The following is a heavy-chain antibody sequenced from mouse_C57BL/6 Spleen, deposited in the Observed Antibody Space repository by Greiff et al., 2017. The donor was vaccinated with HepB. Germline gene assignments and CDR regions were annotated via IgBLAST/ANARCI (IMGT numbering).Heavy chain of an antibody. J-gene: IGHJ4*01. Sequence: VQLKQSVAELVRPGASVKLSCTASGFNIKNTYMHWVKQRPEQGLEWIGRIDPANGNTKYAPKFQGKATITADTSSNTAYLQLSSLTSEDTAIYYCAGYYGSSSYYYAMDYWGQGTSVTVSS. V-gene: IGHV14-3*01. D-gene: IGHD1-1*01. CDR1: GFNIKNTY. CDR3: AGYYGSSSYYYAMDY. CDR2: IDPANGNT.